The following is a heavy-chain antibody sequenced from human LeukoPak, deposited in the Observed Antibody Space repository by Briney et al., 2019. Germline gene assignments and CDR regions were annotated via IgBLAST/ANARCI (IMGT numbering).Heavy chain of an antibody. J-gene: IGHJ4*02. Sequence: GGSLRLTCAASEFSFSGYEIHWVRQAPGKGLEWISYISTTGRTTYYADSVRGRFTISRDNAKNSVHLQMNSLRGEDAALYFCARGDDYGDNAIVYWGQGTLVTVSS. D-gene: IGHD4-17*01. V-gene: IGHV3-48*03. CDR1: EFSFSGYE. CDR3: ARGDDYGDNAIVY. CDR2: ISTTGRTT.